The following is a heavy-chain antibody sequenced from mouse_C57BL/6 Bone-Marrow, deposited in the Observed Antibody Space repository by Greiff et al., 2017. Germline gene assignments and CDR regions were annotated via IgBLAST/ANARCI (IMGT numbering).Heavy chain of an antibody. CDR3: ARWNSKGGFAY. V-gene: IGHV1-26*01. CDR1: GYTFTDYY. CDR2: INPNNGGT. D-gene: IGHD2-5*01. J-gene: IGHJ3*01. Sequence: VQLQQSGPELVKPGASVKISCKASGYTFTDYYMNWVKQSHGKSLEWIGDINPNNGGTSYNQKFKGKATLTVDKSSSTAYMELRSLPSEDSAVYYWARWNSKGGFAYWGQGTLVTVSA.